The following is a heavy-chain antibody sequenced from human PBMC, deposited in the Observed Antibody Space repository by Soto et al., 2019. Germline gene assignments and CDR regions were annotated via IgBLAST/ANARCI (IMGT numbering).Heavy chain of an antibody. CDR3: TRERSWSGRDC. D-gene: IGHD3-10*01. CDR2: IKPDGSEK. CDR1: GFTFTNYY. Sequence: EVQVVESGGGLVQPGGSLRLSCAASGFTFTNYYMSWVRQAPGKGLEWVANIKPDGSEKNYVDSVKGRFTISRDNAKNSLYMQMNSLRAEVTVVYYCTRERSWSGRDCWGQGTVVTVSS. J-gene: IGHJ4*02. V-gene: IGHV3-7*01.